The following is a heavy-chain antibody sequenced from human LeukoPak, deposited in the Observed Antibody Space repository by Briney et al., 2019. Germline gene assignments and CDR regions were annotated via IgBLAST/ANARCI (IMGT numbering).Heavy chain of an antibody. CDR2: INPNSGGT. V-gene: IGHV1-2*02. J-gene: IGHJ4*02. CDR1: GYTFSGYY. Sequence: GASVKVSCKASGYTFSGYYMHWVRQAPGQGREWMGWINPNSGGTNYAQKFQGRVTMTRDTSISTAYMELSRLRSDDTAVYYCARDSLYYYDSSGYKFDYWGQGTLVTVSS. CDR3: ARDSLYYYDSSGYKFDY. D-gene: IGHD3-22*01.